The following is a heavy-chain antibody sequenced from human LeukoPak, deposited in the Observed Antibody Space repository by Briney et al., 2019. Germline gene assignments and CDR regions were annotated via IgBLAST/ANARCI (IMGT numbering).Heavy chain of an antibody. J-gene: IGHJ4*02. Sequence: SETLSLTCTVSGGSISSSSYYWGWIRQPPGKGLEWIGSIYYSGGTYYNPSLKSRITISLHTSNNQFSLRLSSVTAADTAVYYCARGFRSGGYFWGQGTLVTVSS. CDR1: GGSISSSSYY. D-gene: IGHD3-10*01. CDR2: IYYSGGT. V-gene: IGHV4-39*07. CDR3: ARGFRSGGYF.